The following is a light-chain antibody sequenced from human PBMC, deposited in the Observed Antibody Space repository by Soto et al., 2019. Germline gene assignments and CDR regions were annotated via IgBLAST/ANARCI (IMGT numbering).Light chain of an antibody. V-gene: IGLV1-44*01. CDR1: SSNIGSNT. Sequence: QSVVTQPPSTSGTPGQRVTISCSGSSSNIGSNTVSWYQQVPGTAPKLLFYSTNQRPSGVPDRFSGSKSGTSASLAISGLQSEDEADYDCASWDDSLKGYVFGTGTKLTVL. CDR3: ASWDDSLKGYV. CDR2: STN. J-gene: IGLJ1*01.